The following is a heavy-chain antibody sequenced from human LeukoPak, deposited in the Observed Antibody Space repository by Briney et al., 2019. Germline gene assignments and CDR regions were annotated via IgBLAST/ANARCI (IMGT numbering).Heavy chain of an antibody. CDR1: GYTFTGYY. V-gene: IGHV1-2*02. CDR2: INPNSGGT. D-gene: IGHD1-26*01. Sequence: ASVTVSCKASGYTFTGYYIHWVRQAPGQGLEWMGWINPNSGGTNYAQKFQGRVTMTRDTSISTAYMELSRLRFDDTAVYYCARDPNSATDYWGQGTLVIVSS. CDR3: ARDPNSATDY. J-gene: IGHJ4*02.